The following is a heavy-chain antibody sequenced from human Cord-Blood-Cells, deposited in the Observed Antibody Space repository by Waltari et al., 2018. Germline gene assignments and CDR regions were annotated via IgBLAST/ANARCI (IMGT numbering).Heavy chain of an antibody. D-gene: IGHD3-10*01. CDR1: GYTFTGYY. CDR2: INPNSGGT. J-gene: IGHJ4*02. Sequence: QVRLVPSGAEVKKPGASVKVSCKASGYTFTGYYMHWVRQAPGQGLEWMGWINPNSGGTNYAQKFQGRVTMTRDTSISTAYMELSRLRSDDTAVYYCAGRAEPGAGSFDYWGQGTLVTVSS. CDR3: AGRAEPGAGSFDY. V-gene: IGHV1-2*02.